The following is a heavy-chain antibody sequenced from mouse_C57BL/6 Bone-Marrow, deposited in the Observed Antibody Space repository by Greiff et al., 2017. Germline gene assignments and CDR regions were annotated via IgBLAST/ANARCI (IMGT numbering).Heavy chain of an antibody. V-gene: IGHV3-8*01. Sequence: EVQLQQSGPGLAKPSQTLSLTCSVTGYSITSDYWNWIRQFPGNKLEYMGYISYSGSTYYNPSLKSRISRTRDTSKNQYYLQLNSVTTEDTATYYCASYSFAYWGQGTLVTVSA. CDR1: GYSITSDY. J-gene: IGHJ3*01. CDR2: ISYSGST. CDR3: ASYSFAY.